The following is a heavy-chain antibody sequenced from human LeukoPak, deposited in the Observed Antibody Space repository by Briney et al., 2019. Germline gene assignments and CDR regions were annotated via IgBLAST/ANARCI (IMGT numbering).Heavy chain of an antibody. CDR2: IYPGDSDA. Sequence: GESLKISCKGSGYSFTSCWIGWVRQMPGKGLEWMGIIYPGDSDARYSPSFQGQVTISVDKSTSTAFLQWSSLKASDTAMYFCARGAYSSSWSYFDYWGQGTLVTVSS. CDR3: ARGAYSSSWSYFDY. CDR1: GYSFTSCW. J-gene: IGHJ4*02. D-gene: IGHD6-13*01. V-gene: IGHV5-51*01.